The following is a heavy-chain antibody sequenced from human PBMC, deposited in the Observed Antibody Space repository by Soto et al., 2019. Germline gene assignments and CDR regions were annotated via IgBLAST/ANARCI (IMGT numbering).Heavy chain of an antibody. CDR1: GYPLTEFS. D-gene: IGHD5-12*01. J-gene: IGHJ5*02. CDR2: FDPVVGET. V-gene: IGHV1-24*01. CDR3: ATVRVSLAGGYNWFDP. Sequence: ASVKVSCKVSGYPLTEFSMHWERQAPGKEHEWLGGFDPVVGETIYAQKFQSRDTMTQETSPDTAYMELSSLRSEDTAAYYCATVRVSLAGGYNWFDPLGQGTRVTVSS.